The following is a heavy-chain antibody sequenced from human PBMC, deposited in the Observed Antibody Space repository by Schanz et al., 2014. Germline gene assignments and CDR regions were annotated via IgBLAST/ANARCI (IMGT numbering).Heavy chain of an antibody. CDR3: ARGTDWNLHY. CDR1: GSTLSNSD. D-gene: IGHD1-1*01. V-gene: IGHV3-13*01. CDR2: IGYLGDT. Sequence: VQLVESGGGVVQFGRSLRLSCAASGSTLSNSDMHWVRQGTGKGLEWVSTIGYLGDTYYPDSVKGRFTVSRDSGQNSLYLQMNSLRAGDTAVYYCARGTDWNLHYWGQGALVNVSS. J-gene: IGHJ4*02.